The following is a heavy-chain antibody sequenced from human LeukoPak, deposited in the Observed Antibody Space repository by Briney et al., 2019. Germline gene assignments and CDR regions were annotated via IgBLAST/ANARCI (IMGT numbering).Heavy chain of an antibody. V-gene: IGHV3-23*01. CDR2: ISGSGGST. CDR1: GFTFSSYA. Sequence: GGSLRLSCAASGFTFSSYAMSWVRQAPGKGLEWVSAISGSGGSTYYADSVKGRFTISRGNSKNTLYLQMNSLRAEDTAVYYCAKRQHPSSGYYFDYWGQGTLVTVSS. CDR3: AKRQHPSSGYYFDY. D-gene: IGHD6-19*01. J-gene: IGHJ4*02.